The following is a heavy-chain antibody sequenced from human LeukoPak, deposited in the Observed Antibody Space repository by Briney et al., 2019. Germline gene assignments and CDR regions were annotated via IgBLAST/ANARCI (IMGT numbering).Heavy chain of an antibody. CDR3: GYTNNFYH. CDR2: IKHDGGKK. D-gene: IGHD3-16*02. V-gene: IGHV3-7*01. Sequence: AGSLTLSCVASGLSFSGQWLNWVRQAPGQGLEWVANIKHDGGKKYYVDSVKGRFTISRDDGQNSLSLHMNSVRAEDTAAYYCGYTNNFYHWGQGALVVVSA. CDR1: GLSFSGQW. J-gene: IGHJ4*02.